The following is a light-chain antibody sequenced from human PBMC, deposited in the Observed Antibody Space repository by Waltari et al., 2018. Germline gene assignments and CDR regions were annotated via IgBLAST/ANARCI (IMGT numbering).Light chain of an antibody. Sequence: EIVLTQSPGPLSLSPGERATLSCRASQSVISSHLVWYQQKSGQAPRLLINGASSRATGVPDRFSVTGAGKDFTLTISRLEPEDFAVYYCQQYVNSPQYTFGQGTKLEIK. J-gene: IGKJ2*01. CDR1: QSVISSH. CDR2: GAS. CDR3: QQYVNSPQYT. V-gene: IGKV3-20*01.